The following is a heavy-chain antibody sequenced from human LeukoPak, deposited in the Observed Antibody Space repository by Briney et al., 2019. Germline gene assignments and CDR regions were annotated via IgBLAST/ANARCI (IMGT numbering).Heavy chain of an antibody. Sequence: ASVKVSCKASGATFTTYAIIWVRQAPGQGLEWMGGIIPVFGTANYAQRFQGRVTITTDESTSTAYMELTSLRSEDTAVYYCAREREETYGSGSYTFDYWGQGTLVTVSS. D-gene: IGHD3-10*01. CDR1: GATFTTYA. CDR2: IIPVFGTA. V-gene: IGHV1-69*05. CDR3: AREREETYGSGSYTFDY. J-gene: IGHJ4*02.